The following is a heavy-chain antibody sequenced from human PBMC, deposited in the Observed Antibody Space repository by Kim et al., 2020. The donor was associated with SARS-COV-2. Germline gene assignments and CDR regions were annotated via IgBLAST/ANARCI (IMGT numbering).Heavy chain of an antibody. D-gene: IGHD6-13*01. CDR3: ARQSLTAAGVHPDP. CDR1: GGSISSSSYY. CDR2: IYYSGST. J-gene: IGHJ5*02. Sequence: SETLSLTCTVSGGSISSSSYYWGWIRQPPGKGLEWIGSIYYSGSTYYNPSLKSRVTISVDTSKNQFALKLSSVTSADTAVYYCARQSLTAAGVHPDPWGQGTLVTVSS. V-gene: IGHV4-39*01.